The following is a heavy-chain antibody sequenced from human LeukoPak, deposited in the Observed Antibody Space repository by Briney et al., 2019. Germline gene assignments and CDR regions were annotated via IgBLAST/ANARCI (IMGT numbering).Heavy chain of an antibody. V-gene: IGHV3-23*01. Sequence: GGSLRLSCAASGFTFSDYAMSWVRQAPGKGLEWVSAITGSGGSTYYADSVKGRFTISRDNSKNTLSLQMNSLRAEDTAVYYCAKAYYGSGSYYNNWFDPWGQGTLVTVSS. CDR2: ITGSGGST. CDR1: GFTFSDYA. CDR3: AKAYYGSGSYYNNWFDP. J-gene: IGHJ5*02. D-gene: IGHD3-10*01.